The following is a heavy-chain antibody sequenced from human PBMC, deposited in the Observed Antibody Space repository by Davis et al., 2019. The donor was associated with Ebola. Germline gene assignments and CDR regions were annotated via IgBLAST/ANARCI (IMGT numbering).Heavy chain of an antibody. D-gene: IGHD5-18*01. Sequence: FTFSRDNAKNSLYLQMNSLRAEDTAAYYCARKVDTAMNSGAFDIWGQGTMVTVSS. J-gene: IGHJ3*02. CDR3: ARKVDTAMNSGAFDI. V-gene: IGHV3-11*03.